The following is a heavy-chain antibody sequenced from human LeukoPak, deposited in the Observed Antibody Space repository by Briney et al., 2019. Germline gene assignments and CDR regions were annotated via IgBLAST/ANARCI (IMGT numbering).Heavy chain of an antibody. CDR1: GYTFTIYG. J-gene: IGHJ4*02. CDR2: ISAYNGNT. CDR3: ARESPGSYSSGRDYFDY. D-gene: IGHD6-19*01. V-gene: IGHV1-18*01. Sequence: ASVTVSFKASGYTFTIYGISWVRQAPRQGHEWMGWISAYNGNTNYAQKLQGRVTMTTDTSTSTAYMELSSLRSDDTAVYYCARESPGSYSSGRDYFDYWGQGTLVTVSS.